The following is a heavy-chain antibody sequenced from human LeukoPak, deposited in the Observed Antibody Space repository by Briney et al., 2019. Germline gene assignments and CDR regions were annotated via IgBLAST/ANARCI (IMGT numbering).Heavy chain of an antibody. CDR3: ASTGTIRNWYFDL. CDR1: GFTVSSNY. D-gene: IGHD1-1*01. V-gene: IGHV4-59*02. J-gene: IGHJ2*01. Sequence: GSLRLSCAASGFTVSSNYMSWVRQAPGKGLEWIGFIYDSGSTNYNPSLKSRVAISEDTSKNQFSLKLSSVTAADTAVYYCASTGTIRNWYFDLWGRGTLVTVSS. CDR2: IYDSGST.